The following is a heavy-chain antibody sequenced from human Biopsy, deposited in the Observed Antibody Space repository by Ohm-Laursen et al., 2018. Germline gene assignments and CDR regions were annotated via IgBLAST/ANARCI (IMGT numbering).Heavy chain of an antibody. CDR1: GGSFSGYY. Sequence: SETLSLTCAVYGGSFSGYYWSWIRRPPGKGLEWIGEINHRGSTNYNPSLKSRVTISVDTSKNQFSLKLRSVTAADTAVYYCARAVDYYDPYYYGLDVWGQGTTVTVSS. D-gene: IGHD3-16*01. V-gene: IGHV4-34*01. CDR2: INHRGST. J-gene: IGHJ6*02. CDR3: ARAVDYYDPYYYGLDV.